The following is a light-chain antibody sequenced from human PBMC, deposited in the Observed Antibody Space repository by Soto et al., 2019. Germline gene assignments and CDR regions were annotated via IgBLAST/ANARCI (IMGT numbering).Light chain of an antibody. Sequence: EIVLTQSPGTLSLSPGERATLSCRASQSVSSSYLAWYQQKPGQAPRLLIYGASSRATGIPDRFSGSGSGTDFTLTISRLEPEDFALYYCQQFGGSSYTFGQGTKLEMK. CDR1: QSVSSSY. V-gene: IGKV3-20*01. CDR3: QQFGGSSYT. J-gene: IGKJ2*01. CDR2: GAS.